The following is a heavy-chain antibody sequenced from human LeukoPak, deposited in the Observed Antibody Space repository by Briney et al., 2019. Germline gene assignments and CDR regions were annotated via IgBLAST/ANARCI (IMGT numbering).Heavy chain of an antibody. CDR1: GASISTTSYY. CDR3: ARHFRREVLIGSAFDI. Sequence: PSETLSLTCTASGASISTTSYYWAWIRQPPGKGLEWIVSIYYDGTTYYNPSLKSRVTTSIDTSKKQFSLNLSAVTATDTAVYYCARHFRREVLIGSAFDIWGQGTMATVSS. CDR2: IYYDGTT. J-gene: IGHJ3*02. D-gene: IGHD3-22*01. V-gene: IGHV4-39*01.